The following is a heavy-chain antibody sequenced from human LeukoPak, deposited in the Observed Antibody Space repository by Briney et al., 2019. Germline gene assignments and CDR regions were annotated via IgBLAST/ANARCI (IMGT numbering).Heavy chain of an antibody. CDR1: GFTFASHA. V-gene: IGHV3-23*01. Sequence: GGSLRLSCAASGFTFASHAMSWVRQAPGKGLEWVSAISAGGENTDYADSLKGRFTVSRDNAKNSLYLRMNNLRAEDTAVYYCARGEYYFDYWGQGTLVTVSS. J-gene: IGHJ4*02. CDR3: ARGEYYFDY. CDR2: ISAGGENT.